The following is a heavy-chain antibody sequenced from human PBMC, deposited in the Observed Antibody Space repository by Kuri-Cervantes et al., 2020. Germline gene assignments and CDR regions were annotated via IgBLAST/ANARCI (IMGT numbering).Heavy chain of an antibody. CDR1: GGSISSGDYY. CDR2: IYYSGST. D-gene: IGHD4-17*01. J-gene: IGHJ5*02. CDR3: ARAKRYGWFDP. Sequence: SETLSLTCTVSGGSISSGDYYWSWIRQPPGKGLEWIGYIYYSGSTYYNPSLKSRVTISVDTSKNQFSLKLSSVTAADTAVYYCARAKRYGWFDPWGQGTLVTVSS. V-gene: IGHV4-30-4*08.